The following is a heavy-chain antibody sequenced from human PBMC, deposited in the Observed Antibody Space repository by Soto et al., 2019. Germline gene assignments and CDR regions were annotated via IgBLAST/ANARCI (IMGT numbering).Heavy chain of an antibody. CDR2: ISGSSGSA. CDR1: GFALDSYG. J-gene: IGHJ4*02. V-gene: IGHV3-23*01. D-gene: IGHD3-16*02. CDR3: ARIRGVIVGGPDY. Sequence: EVQLLESGGGLVQPGGSLRLSCAASGFALDSYGMSWVRQAPGRGLDWVSAISGSSGSAYYAGSVKGRFTISRDNSKKTVSLQMNSLRAEDTAIYYCARIRGVIVGGPDYWGQGTLVTVSS.